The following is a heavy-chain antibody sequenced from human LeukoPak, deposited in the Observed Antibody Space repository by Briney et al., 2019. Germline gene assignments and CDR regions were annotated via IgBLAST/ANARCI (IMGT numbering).Heavy chain of an antibody. J-gene: IGHJ4*02. Sequence: GGSLRLSCAASGFTFRSYAMHWVRQAPGKGLEWVAVISYDGSNKYYADSVKGRFTISRDNSKNTLYLQMNSLRAEDTAVYYCARPASDRKYYFDYWGQGTLVTVSS. V-gene: IGHV3-30-3*01. D-gene: IGHD1-14*01. CDR3: ARPASDRKYYFDY. CDR2: ISYDGSNK. CDR1: GFTFRSYA.